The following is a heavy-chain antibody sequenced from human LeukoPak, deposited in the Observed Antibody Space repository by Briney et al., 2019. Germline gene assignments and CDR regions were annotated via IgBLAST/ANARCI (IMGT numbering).Heavy chain of an antibody. CDR2: MKPDESDR. CDR3: ARAPLRHTWFRYFDL. D-gene: IGHD3-9*01. Sequence: GGSLRLSCAASGFTVSSNYMSWVRQAPGKGLEWVALMKPDESDRYYVESVKGRFTISRDNAKNSLYLQMNSLRAEDTALYYCARAPLRHTWFRYFDLWGQGTLVTVSS. J-gene: IGHJ4*02. CDR1: GFTVSSNY. V-gene: IGHV3-7*01.